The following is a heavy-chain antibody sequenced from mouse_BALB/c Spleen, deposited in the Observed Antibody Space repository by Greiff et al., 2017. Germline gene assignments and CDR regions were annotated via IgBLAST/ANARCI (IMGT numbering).Heavy chain of an antibody. CDR3: ARATVNFDY. CDR2: ISYSGST. Sequence: VQLKESGPGLVKPSQSLSLTCTVTGYSITSDYAWNWIRQFPGNKLEWMGYISYSGSTSYNPSLKSRISITRDTSKNQFFLQLNSVTTEDTATYYCARATVNFDYWGQGTTLTVSS. V-gene: IGHV3-2*02. J-gene: IGHJ2*01. CDR1: GYSITSDYA. D-gene: IGHD1-1*01.